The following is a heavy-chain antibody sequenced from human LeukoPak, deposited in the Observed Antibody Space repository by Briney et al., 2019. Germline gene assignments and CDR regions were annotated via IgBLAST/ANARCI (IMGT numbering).Heavy chain of an antibody. Sequence: NPGGSLRLSCAASGFSFSDYYMTWIRQAPGKGLEWVSHISSSGSTIYYADSVKGRFTISRDNAKNSLYLQMNSLRAEDTAVYYCARGAGYSSSWYGTFDFWGQGTLVTVSS. J-gene: IGHJ4*02. D-gene: IGHD6-13*01. CDR1: GFSFSDYY. CDR2: ISSSGSTI. V-gene: IGHV3-11*01. CDR3: ARGAGYSSSWYGTFDF.